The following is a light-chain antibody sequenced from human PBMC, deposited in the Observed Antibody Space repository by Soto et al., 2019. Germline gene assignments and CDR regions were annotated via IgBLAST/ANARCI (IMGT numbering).Light chain of an antibody. J-gene: IGKJ2*01. CDR2: AAS. CDR1: QSISVH. CDR3: QQSYITPYT. Sequence: DIQMTQSPSSLSASVGDTVTITCRASQSISVHLNWYQQKPGKVPKLLIYAASNLQSGVPSSFSGSGSETDFALTISSLQPEDFAPSYCQQSYITPYTFGQGTKLQIK. V-gene: IGKV1-39*01.